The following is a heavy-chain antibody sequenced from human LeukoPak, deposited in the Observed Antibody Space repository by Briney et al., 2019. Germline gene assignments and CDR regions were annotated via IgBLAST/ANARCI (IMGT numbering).Heavy chain of an antibody. Sequence: GGSLRLSCAASEFTFSSYWMSWVRQAPGKGLEWVAVISYDGSNKYYADSVKGRFTISRDNSKNTLYLQMNSLRAEDTAVYYCANIIVGATYWGQGTLVTVSS. V-gene: IGHV3-30*18. CDR1: EFTFSSYW. J-gene: IGHJ4*02. CDR2: ISYDGSNK. D-gene: IGHD1-26*01. CDR3: ANIIVGATY.